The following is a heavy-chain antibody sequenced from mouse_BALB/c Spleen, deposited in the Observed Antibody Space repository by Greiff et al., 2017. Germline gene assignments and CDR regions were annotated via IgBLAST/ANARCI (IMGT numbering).Heavy chain of an antibody. J-gene: IGHJ4*01. Sequence: VKLMESGAELVRPGVSVKISCKGSGYTFTDYAMHWVKQSHAKSLEWIGVISTYYGDASYNQKFKGKATMTVDKSSSTAYMELARLTSEDSAIYYCARSSYYGSSYAMDYWGQGTSVTVSS. CDR1: GYTFTDYA. CDR2: ISTYYGDA. CDR3: ARSSYYGSSYAMDY. D-gene: IGHD1-1*01. V-gene: IGHV1S137*01.